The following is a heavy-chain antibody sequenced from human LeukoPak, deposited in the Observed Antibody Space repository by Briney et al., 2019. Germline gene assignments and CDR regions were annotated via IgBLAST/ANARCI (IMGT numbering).Heavy chain of an antibody. V-gene: IGHV4-4*07. CDR1: GGSISSYY. CDR3: ARDGQWLLPASYFDY. J-gene: IGHJ4*02. D-gene: IGHD6-19*01. Sequence: SETLSLICTVSGGSISSYYWSWIRQPAAKGLEWIGRIYTSWSTNYNPSLKSRVTMSVDTSKNQFSLKLSSVTAADTAVYYCARDGQWLLPASYFDYWGQGTLVTVSS. CDR2: IYTSWST.